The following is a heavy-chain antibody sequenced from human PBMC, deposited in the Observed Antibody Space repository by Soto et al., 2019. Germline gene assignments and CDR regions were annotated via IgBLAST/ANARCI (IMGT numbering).Heavy chain of an antibody. CDR2: IIPISGTG. CDR3: ARAQGSSTSLEIYYYYYYGMDV. J-gene: IGHJ6*02. V-gene: IGHV1-69*01. CDR1: GGTFSSYA. D-gene: IGHD2-2*01. Sequence: QVQLVQSGAEVKKPGSSVKVSCKASGGTFSSYAISWVRQAPGQGLEWMGGIIPISGTGNYAQKFQGRVTITADESTSTAYMELSSLRSEDTAVYYCARAQGSSTSLEIYYYYYYGMDVWVQGTTVTVSS.